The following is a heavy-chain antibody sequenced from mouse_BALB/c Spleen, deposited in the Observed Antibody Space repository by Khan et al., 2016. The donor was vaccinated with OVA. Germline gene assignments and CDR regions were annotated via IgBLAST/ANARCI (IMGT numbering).Heavy chain of an antibody. CDR2: ILPGSGSR. D-gene: IGHD1-1*01. CDR1: GYTFSGYW. V-gene: IGHV1-9*01. Sequence: QVRLQQSGAELMKPGASVKISCKATGYTFSGYWLEWVKQRPGHGLEWIGEILPGSGSRNYNEKFKGKATFTADISSKTTYMQLSSLTSEDSAVYYCARVNYGSGNYFDYWGQGTTLTVSS. CDR3: ARVNYGSGNYFDY. J-gene: IGHJ2*01.